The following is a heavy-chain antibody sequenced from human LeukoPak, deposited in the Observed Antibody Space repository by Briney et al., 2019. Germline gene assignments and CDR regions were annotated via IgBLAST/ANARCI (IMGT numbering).Heavy chain of an antibody. J-gene: IGHJ4*02. CDR2: IYTSGST. CDR3: AREGPTATTPFFDY. Sequence: SETLSHTCTVSGGSLSSYYWSWIGQPAGKGLEGIGRIYTSGSTNYNPSLTSRGTMSVDKSKNQFSLKLSSPTAADTAVYYCAREGPTATTPFFDYWGQGTLVTVSS. V-gene: IGHV4-4*07. CDR1: GGSLSSYY. D-gene: IGHD5-12*01.